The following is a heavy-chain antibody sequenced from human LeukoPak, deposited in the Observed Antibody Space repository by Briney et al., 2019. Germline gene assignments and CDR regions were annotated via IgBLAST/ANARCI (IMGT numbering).Heavy chain of an antibody. CDR3: ARDWITMVRGVLD. D-gene: IGHD3-10*01. CDR1: GYTFTVYY. CDR2: INPNSGGT. J-gene: IGHJ4*02. V-gene: IGHV1-2*02. Sequence: ASVTVSFKASGYTFTVYYMHWVRQAPGQGLGWMGWINPNSGGTNYAQKFQGRVTMTRDTSISTAYMELSRLRSDDTAVYYCARDWITMVRGVLDWGQGTLVTVSS.